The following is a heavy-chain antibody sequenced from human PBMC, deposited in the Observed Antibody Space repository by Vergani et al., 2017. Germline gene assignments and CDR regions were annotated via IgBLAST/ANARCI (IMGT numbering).Heavy chain of an antibody. CDR3: ARETLPGSGTSCYRASDAFDI. CDR1: GGTFSSYA. D-gene: IGHD2-2*02. Sequence: QVQLVQSGAEVKKPGSSVKVSCKASGGTFSSYAISWVRQAPGQGLEWMGGIIPIFGTANYAQKFQGRVTITADESTSTAYMELSSLRSEDTAVYYCARETLPGSGTSCYRASDAFDIWGEGTMVTVSS. CDR2: IIPIFGTA. J-gene: IGHJ3*02. V-gene: IGHV1-69*01.